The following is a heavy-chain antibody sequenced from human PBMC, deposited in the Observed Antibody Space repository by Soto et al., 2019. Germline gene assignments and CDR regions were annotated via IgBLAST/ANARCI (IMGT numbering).Heavy chain of an antibody. J-gene: IGHJ6*02. V-gene: IGHV4-39*01. CDR3: ARSGIAVAGTEYYYYGMDV. Sequence: SETLSLTCTVSGGSISSSSYYWGWIRQPPGKGLEWIGSIYYSGSTYYNPSLKSRVTISVDTSKNQFSLKLSSVTAADTAVYYCARSGIAVAGTEYYYYGMDVWGQGTTVTVSS. CDR2: IYYSGST. D-gene: IGHD6-19*01. CDR1: GGSISSSSYY.